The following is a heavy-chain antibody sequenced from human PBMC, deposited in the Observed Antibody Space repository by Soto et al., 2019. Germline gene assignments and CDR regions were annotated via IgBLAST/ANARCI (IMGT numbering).Heavy chain of an antibody. Sequence: QVQLQESGPGLVKPSQTLSLTCTVSGGSISSGDYYWSWIRQPPGKDLEWIGYIYYSGSTYYNPSLKSRVTISVDTSKNQFSLKLSSVTAADTAVYYCAGAPMVNTLSYYFDYWGQGTLVTVSS. CDR2: IYYSGST. J-gene: IGHJ4*02. CDR3: AGAPMVNTLSYYFDY. D-gene: IGHD3-16*02. CDR1: GGSISSGDYY. V-gene: IGHV4-30-4*01.